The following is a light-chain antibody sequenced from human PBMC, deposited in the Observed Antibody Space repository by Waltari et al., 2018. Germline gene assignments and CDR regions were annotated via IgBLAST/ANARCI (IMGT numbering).Light chain of an antibody. CDR2: DVS. CDR3: CSYAGSYTLWV. J-gene: IGLJ3*02. Sequence: QSALTQPRSVSGSPGQSVTISCTGTSSDVGGYNYVSWYQQHPGKAPKLMIYDVSKRPSWVPDRFSGSKSGNTASLTISGLQAEDEADYYCCSYAGSYTLWVFGGGTKLTVL. V-gene: IGLV2-11*01. CDR1: SSDVGGYNY.